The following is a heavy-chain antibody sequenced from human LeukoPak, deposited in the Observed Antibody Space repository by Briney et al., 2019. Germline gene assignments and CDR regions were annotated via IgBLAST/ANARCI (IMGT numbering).Heavy chain of an antibody. V-gene: IGHV3-21*01. CDR3: ARWATYSYGYYYYYGMDV. J-gene: IGHJ6*02. CDR2: INSRSSNI. Sequence: PGGSLRLSCAASGFTFSSYSRNWVRQAPGKGLEWVSSINSRSSNIFYADSVKGRFTISRDNAKNSLYLQMNSLRAEDTAVYYCARWATYSYGYYYYYGMDVWGQGTTVTVSS. D-gene: IGHD5-18*01. CDR1: GFTFSSYS.